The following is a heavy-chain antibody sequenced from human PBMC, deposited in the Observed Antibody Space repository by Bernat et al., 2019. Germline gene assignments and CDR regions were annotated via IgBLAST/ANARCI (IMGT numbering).Heavy chain of an antibody. CDR1: GFTFSNAW. CDR2: IKSKTDGGTT. J-gene: IGHJ4*02. V-gene: IGHV3-15*07. CDR3: TTRLLQYESVDY. Sequence: EVQLVESGGGLVKPGGSLRLSCAASGFTFSNAWMNWVRHAPGKGLEWVGRIKSKTDGGTTDYAAPVKGRFTISRDDSTNTLYLQMNSLKTEDTAVYYCTTRLLQYESVDYWGQGTLVTVSS. D-gene: IGHD4-11*01.